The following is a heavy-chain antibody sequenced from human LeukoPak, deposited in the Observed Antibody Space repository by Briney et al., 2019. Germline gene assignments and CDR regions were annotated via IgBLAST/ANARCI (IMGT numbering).Heavy chain of an antibody. J-gene: IGHJ4*02. CDR3: AKDHLVGYSSASYFFDY. V-gene: IGHV3-23*01. CDR2: INAVDTNT. Sequence: GGSLRLSCAASGFIFSNYAMTWVRQAPGKGLEYVSTINAVDTNTYYADSVKGRFTVSRDNSKNTLYLQLNSLRAEDTAIYYCAKDHLVGYSSASYFFDYWGQGTLVTVSS. D-gene: IGHD2-15*01. CDR1: GFIFSNYA.